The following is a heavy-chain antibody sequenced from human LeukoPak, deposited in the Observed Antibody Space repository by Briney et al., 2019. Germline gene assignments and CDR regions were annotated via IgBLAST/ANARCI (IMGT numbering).Heavy chain of an antibody. CDR2: ISYGGSNK. CDR3: ASGYARSARHQSDF. D-gene: IGHD5-12*01. CDR1: GFTFSSYA. V-gene: IGHV3-30-3*01. Sequence: GGSLRLSCAASGFTFSSYAMHWVRQAPGKGLEWVAVISYGGSNKYYADSVKGRFTISRDNAKNTLYLQMNSLRVEDTAVYYCASGYARSARHQSDFWGQGTVVTVSP. J-gene: IGHJ4*02.